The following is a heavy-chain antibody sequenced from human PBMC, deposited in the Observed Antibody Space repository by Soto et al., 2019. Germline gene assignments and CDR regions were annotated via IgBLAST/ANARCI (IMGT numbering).Heavy chain of an antibody. D-gene: IGHD3-3*01. J-gene: IGHJ6*02. CDR2: ISYDGSNK. Sequence: GGSLRLSCAASGFTFSSYGMHWVRQAPGTGLEWVAVISYDGSNKYYADSGKGRFTISRDNSKNTLYLQMNSLRAEDTAVYYCAKDYRGYYEFWSGYSPYYDYCGMDVWGQGTTVTVSS. V-gene: IGHV3-30*18. CDR3: AKDYRGYYEFWSGYSPYYDYCGMDV. CDR1: GFTFSSYG.